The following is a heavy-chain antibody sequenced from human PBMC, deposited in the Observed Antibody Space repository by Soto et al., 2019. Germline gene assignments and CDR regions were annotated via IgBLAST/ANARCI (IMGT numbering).Heavy chain of an antibody. V-gene: IGHV6-1*01. D-gene: IGHD6-6*01. Sequence: SQTLSLTCAISGDSVSSNSAAWNWIRQSPSRGLGWLGRTYYRSKWYNDYAVSVKSRITINPDTSKNQFSLQLNSVTPEDTAVYFCARTLSSSAENWFDPWGQGTLVTVS. CDR1: GDSVSSNSAA. J-gene: IGHJ5*02. CDR3: ARTLSSSAENWFDP. CDR2: TYYRSKWYN.